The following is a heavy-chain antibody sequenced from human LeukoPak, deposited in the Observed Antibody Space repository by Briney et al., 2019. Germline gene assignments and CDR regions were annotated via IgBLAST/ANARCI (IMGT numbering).Heavy chain of an antibody. CDR1: GGSISSSSYY. CDR2: IYYSGST. Sequence: KPSETLSLTCTVSGGSISSSSYYWGWIRQPPGKGLEWIGSIYYSGSTYYNPSLESRVTISVDMSKNQFSLKLSSLTAADTAVYYCARQRADYFYHYLDVWGKGTSVTVSS. V-gene: IGHV4-39*01. J-gene: IGHJ6*03. CDR3: ARQRADYFYHYLDV.